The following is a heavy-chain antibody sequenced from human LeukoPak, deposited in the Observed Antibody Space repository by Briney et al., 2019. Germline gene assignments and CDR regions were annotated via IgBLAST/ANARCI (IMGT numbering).Heavy chain of an antibody. CDR2: IRYDGSNK. D-gene: IGHD3-10*01. CDR1: GFTFSSYG. Sequence: PGGSLRLSCAASGFTFSSYGMHWVRQAPGKGLEWVAFIRYDGSNKYYADSVKGRFTISRDNSKNTLYLQMNSLRAEDTAVYYCAKRHSVPWEYYYEHIDYWGQGTLVTVSS. J-gene: IGHJ4*02. V-gene: IGHV3-30*02. CDR3: AKRHSVPWEYYYEHIDY.